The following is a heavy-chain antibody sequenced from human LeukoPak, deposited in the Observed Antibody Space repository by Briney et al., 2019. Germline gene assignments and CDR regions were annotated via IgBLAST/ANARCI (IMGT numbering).Heavy chain of an antibody. CDR3: ASSMTTVTTGVEY. J-gene: IGHJ4*02. Sequence: PSEALSLTCTVSGGSISSYYWRWIRQPPGKGLEWIGYIYYSGSTNYNPSLKSRVAISVDTSKNQFSLKLSSVTAADTAVYYCASSMTTVTTGVEYWGQGTLVTVSS. D-gene: IGHD4-17*01. CDR2: IYYSGST. V-gene: IGHV4-59*01. CDR1: GGSISSYY.